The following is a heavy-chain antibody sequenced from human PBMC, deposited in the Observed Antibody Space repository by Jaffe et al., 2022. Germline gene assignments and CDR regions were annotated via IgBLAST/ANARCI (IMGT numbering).Heavy chain of an antibody. CDR3: ARDAYYYDSIKNAFDI. CDR2: IIPILGIA. J-gene: IGHJ3*02. CDR1: GGTFSSYT. D-gene: IGHD3-22*01. V-gene: IGHV1-69*08. Sequence: QVQLVQSGAEVKKPGSSVKVSCKASGGTFSSYTISWVRQAPGQGLEWMGRIIPILGIANYAQKFQGRVTITADKSTSTAYMELSSLRSEDTAVYYCARDAYYYDSIKNAFDIWGQGTMVTVSS.